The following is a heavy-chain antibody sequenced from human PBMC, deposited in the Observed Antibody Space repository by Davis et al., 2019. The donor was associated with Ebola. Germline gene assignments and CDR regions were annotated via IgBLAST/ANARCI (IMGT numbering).Heavy chain of an antibody. CDR1: GGSFSGYY. CDR2: INHSGST. V-gene: IGHV4-34*01. CDR3: ARRSLNYDILTGYSHSGMDV. Sequence: MPGGSLRLSCAVYGGSFSGYYWSWIRQPPGKGLEWIGEINHSGSTNYNPSLKSRVTISVDTSKNQFSLKLSSVTAADTAVYYCARRSLNYDILTGYSHSGMDVWGQGTTVTVSS. J-gene: IGHJ6*02. D-gene: IGHD3-9*01.